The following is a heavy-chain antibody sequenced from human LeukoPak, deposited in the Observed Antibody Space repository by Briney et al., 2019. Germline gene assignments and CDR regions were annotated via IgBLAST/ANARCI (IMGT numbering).Heavy chain of an antibody. J-gene: IGHJ4*02. V-gene: IGHV1-2*02. CDR1: GYTFTGYY. D-gene: IGHD3-3*01. CDR2: INPNSGGT. Sequence: ASVKVSCKASGYTFTGYYMHWVRQAPGQGLEWMGWINPNSGGTNYAQKFQGRVTMTRDTSISTAYMELSRLRSDDTAVYYCARGDFWSDYAYYFDYWGQGTLVTVSS. CDR3: ARGDFWSDYAYYFDY.